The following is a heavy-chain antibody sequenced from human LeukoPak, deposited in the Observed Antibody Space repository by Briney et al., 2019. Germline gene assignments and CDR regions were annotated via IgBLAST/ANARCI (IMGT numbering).Heavy chain of an antibody. J-gene: IGHJ4*02. CDR1: GGTFSSYA. Sequence: SVKVSCKASGGTFSSYAISWVRQAPGQGLEWMGRIIPTFGTANYAQKFQGRVTITTDESTSTAYMDLSSLRSEDTAVYYCARGRAAGRSAGLDDYWGQGTLVTVSS. D-gene: IGHD6-13*01. CDR2: IIPTFGTA. CDR3: ARGRAAGRSAGLDDY. V-gene: IGHV1-69*05.